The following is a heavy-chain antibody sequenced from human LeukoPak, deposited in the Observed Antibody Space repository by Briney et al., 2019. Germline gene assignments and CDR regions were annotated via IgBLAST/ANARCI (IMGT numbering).Heavy chain of an antibody. D-gene: IGHD6-19*01. Sequence: SGHTLANPTQTLTLTCTFSGFSLSTSGVAVGWIRQPPGKALEWLALSYWNDEKHYRPALKNRLTITKYTSKNQVVLTMTNMDPVDTATYYCAHSNMWLVNWFDPWGQGTLVTVPS. CDR1: GFSLSTSGVA. J-gene: IGHJ5*02. CDR2: SYWNDEK. CDR3: AHSNMWLVNWFDP. V-gene: IGHV2-5*01.